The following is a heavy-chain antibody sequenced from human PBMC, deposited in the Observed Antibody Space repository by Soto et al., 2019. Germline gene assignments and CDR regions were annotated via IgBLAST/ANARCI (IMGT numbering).Heavy chain of an antibody. CDR3: ASILGYYGSGSYHPRVPFDY. V-gene: IGHV3-30-3*01. Sequence: HPGGSLRLSCAASGFTFSSYAMHWVRQAPGKGLEWVAVISYDGSNKYYADSVKGRLTISRDNSKNTLYLQMNSLRAEDTAVYYCASILGYYGSGSYHPRVPFDYWGQGTLVTVSS. J-gene: IGHJ4*02. CDR2: ISYDGSNK. D-gene: IGHD3-10*01. CDR1: GFTFSSYA.